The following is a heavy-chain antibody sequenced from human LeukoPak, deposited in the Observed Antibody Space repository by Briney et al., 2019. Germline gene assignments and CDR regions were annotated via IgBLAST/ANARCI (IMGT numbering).Heavy chain of an antibody. Sequence: PGGSLRLSCAASGFTFSSYAMSGVRQAPGEGLEWVSAISGSGRSTYYADSVKGRFTISRDNSKNTLYLQMNSLRAEDTAVYYCAKTRHGGYFDYWGQGTLVTVST. CDR3: AKTRHGGYFDY. J-gene: IGHJ4*02. D-gene: IGHD2-15*01. V-gene: IGHV3-23*01. CDR1: GFTFSSYA. CDR2: ISGSGRST.